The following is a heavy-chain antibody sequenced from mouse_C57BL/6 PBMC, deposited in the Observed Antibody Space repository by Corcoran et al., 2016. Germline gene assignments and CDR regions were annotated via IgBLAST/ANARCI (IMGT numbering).Heavy chain of an antibody. CDR1: GYTFTDYY. CDR3: ARGDGYDVGYYAMDY. J-gene: IGHJ4*01. V-gene: IGHV1-26*01. D-gene: IGHD2-2*01. CDR2: INPNNGGT. Sequence: EVQLQQSGPELVKPGASVKISCKASGYTFTDYYMNWVKQSHGKSLEWIGDINPNNGGTSYNQKFKGKATLTVDKSSSTAYMELRSLTSEDSAVYYCARGDGYDVGYYAMDYWGQGTSVTVSS.